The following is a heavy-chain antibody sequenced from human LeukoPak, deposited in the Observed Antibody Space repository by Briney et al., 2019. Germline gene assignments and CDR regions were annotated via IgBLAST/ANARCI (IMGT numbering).Heavy chain of an antibody. V-gene: IGHV3-15*01. D-gene: IGHD3-10*01. CDR1: GFTSSNAW. J-gene: IGHJ4*02. Sequence: GGSLRLSCAASGFTSSNAWMSWARQAPGKGLEWVGRIKSKTDGGTTDYAAPVKGRFTISRDDSKNTLYLQMNSLKTEDTAVYYCTTFVNYYGSGNSVDYWGQGTLVTVSS. CDR3: TTFVNYYGSGNSVDY. CDR2: IKSKTDGGTT.